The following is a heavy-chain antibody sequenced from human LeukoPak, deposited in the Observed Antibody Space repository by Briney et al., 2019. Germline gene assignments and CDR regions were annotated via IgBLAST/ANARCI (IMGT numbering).Heavy chain of an antibody. J-gene: IGHJ4*02. CDR2: ISGSGGST. CDR3: AKSVDY. Sequence: ETLSLTCTVSGGSISGYYWSWVRQAPGKGLEWVSAISGSGGSTYYADSVKGRFTISRDNSKNTLYLQMNSLRAEDTAVYYCAKSVDYWGQGTLVTVSS. V-gene: IGHV3-23*01. CDR1: GGSISGYY.